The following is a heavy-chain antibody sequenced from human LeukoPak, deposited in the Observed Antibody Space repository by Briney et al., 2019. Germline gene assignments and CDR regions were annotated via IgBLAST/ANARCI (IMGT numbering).Heavy chain of an antibody. CDR3: AREDSVAATDY. Sequence: PGGSLRLSCAASGFTFSSNWMHWVRQAPGKGLVWVSRINSDGSSTNYADSVKGRFTISRDNAKNSLYLQMNSLRAEDTAVYYCAREDSVAATDYWGQGTLVTVSS. D-gene: IGHD6-19*01. CDR1: GFTFSSNW. J-gene: IGHJ4*02. V-gene: IGHV3-74*01. CDR2: INSDGSST.